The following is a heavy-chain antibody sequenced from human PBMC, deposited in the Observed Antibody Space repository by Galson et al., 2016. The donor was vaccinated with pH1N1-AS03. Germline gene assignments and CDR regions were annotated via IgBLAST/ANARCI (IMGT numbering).Heavy chain of an antibody. CDR2: INPNNGVT. CDR1: GYIFTGFY. D-gene: IGHD1-26*01. J-gene: IGHJ6*02. V-gene: IGHV1-2*04. CDR3: ARDPRGPCSSASCPTTYYFGMDV. Sequence: SVKVSCKASGYIFTGFYVHWVRQAPGQGLEWMGWINPNNGVTSYAQKFQAWVTMTGDTSISTAYMELYGLTSDDTAVYYCARDPRGPCSSASCPTTYYFGMDVWGQGTTVIVSS.